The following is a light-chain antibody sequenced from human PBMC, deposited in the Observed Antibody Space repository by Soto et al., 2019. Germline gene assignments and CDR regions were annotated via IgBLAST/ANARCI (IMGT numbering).Light chain of an antibody. V-gene: IGLV1-47*02. Sequence: VLTQPPSASGTPGQRVTISCSGSSSNIGSNYVYWYQQLPRTAPKLLIYSNNQRPSGVPDRFSGSKSGTSASLAISGLRSEDEADYYCAAWDDSLSGWVFGTGTKVTVL. CDR1: SSNIGSNY. CDR2: SNN. J-gene: IGLJ1*01. CDR3: AAWDDSLSGWV.